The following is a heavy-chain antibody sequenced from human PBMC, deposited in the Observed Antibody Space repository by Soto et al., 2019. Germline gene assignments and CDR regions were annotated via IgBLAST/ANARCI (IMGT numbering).Heavy chain of an antibody. D-gene: IGHD6-13*01. V-gene: IGHV1-69*13. J-gene: IGHJ6*04. CDR1: GGTFSIYS. CDR3: ARDGEADGTGYGMEV. Sequence: SVKVSFKASGGTFSIYSIILLLHAPLQGLEWMGGIIPIFGTANYAQKFQGRVTITADESTSTAYMELSSLRSEDTAVYYCARDGEADGTGYGMEVWGKGNTVNVSS. CDR2: IIPIFGTA.